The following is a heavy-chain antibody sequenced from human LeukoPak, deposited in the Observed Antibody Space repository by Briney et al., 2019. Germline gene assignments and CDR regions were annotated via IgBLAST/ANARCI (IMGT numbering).Heavy chain of an antibody. Sequence: GGSLRLSCAASRFSFSNYWMHWVRQAPGKGLVWVSRVKSDGSNPSYADSVKGRFTTSRDNAENMLYLQMNTLGAEGTAVYYCARDIVSGSGSLDYWGQGTLVTVSS. V-gene: IGHV3-74*01. CDR1: RFSFSNYW. D-gene: IGHD3-10*01. CDR3: ARDIVSGSGSLDY. CDR2: VKSDGSNP. J-gene: IGHJ4*02.